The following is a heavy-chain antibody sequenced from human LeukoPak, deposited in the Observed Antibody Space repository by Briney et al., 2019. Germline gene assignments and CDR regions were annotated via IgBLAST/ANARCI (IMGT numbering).Heavy chain of an antibody. J-gene: IGHJ5*02. V-gene: IGHV4-4*02. D-gene: IGHD3-3*01. CDR3: ARGLNYDLNP. CDR1: GGSISSDNW. Sequence: SETLSLTCTVSGGSISSDNWWTRVRQPPGKGLEWIAEIFYGGSTNYNPSLKSRVTISIDKSKNQFSLDLSSVTAADTAVYYCARGLNYDLNPWGQGTLVTVSS. CDR2: IFYGGST.